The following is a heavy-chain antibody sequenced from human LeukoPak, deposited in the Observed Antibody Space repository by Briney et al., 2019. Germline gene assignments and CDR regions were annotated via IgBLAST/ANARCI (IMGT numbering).Heavy chain of an antibody. D-gene: IGHD3-10*01. V-gene: IGHV4-34*01. CDR3: ARGVAYYGSGSYYHSNYYYGMDV. Sequence: SETLSLTCVYGGSFGGFYWNWIRQPPGKGLEWIGEINHSGSTNYNPSLKSRVTISVDTSKNQFSLKLSSVIAADTAVYYCARGVAYYGSGSYYHSNYYYGMDVWGQGTTVTVSS. CDR1: GGSFGGFY. J-gene: IGHJ6*02. CDR2: INHSGST.